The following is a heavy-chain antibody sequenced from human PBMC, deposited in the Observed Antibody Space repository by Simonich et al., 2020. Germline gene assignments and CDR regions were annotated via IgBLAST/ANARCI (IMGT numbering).Heavy chain of an antibody. CDR2: IYHSGST. CDR1: GGSVSSSSYY. V-gene: IGHV4-39*07. CDR3: ARAHSRYCSGGSCYFDY. Sequence: QLQLQESGPGLVKPSETLSLTCTVSGGSVSSSSYYWGWIRQPPGKGLEWIGSIYHSGSTYYNPALKGGGTCSVDTAKNQFALKRSAVTAADTAVYYCARAHSRYCSGGSCYFDYWGQGTLVTVSS. J-gene: IGHJ4*02. D-gene: IGHD2-15*01.